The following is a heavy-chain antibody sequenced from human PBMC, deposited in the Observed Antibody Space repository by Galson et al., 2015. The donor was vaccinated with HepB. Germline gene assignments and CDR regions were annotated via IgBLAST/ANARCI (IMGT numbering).Heavy chain of an antibody. J-gene: IGHJ4*02. CDR1: GFTFSSYS. CDR3: ARDPPDSSGYYYEVSFGY. Sequence: SLRLSCAASGFTFSSYSMNWVRQAPGKGLEWVSYISSSSSTIYYADSVKGRFTISRDNAKNSLYLQMNSLRDEDTAVYYCARDPPDSSGYYYEVSFGYWGQGTLVTVSS. V-gene: IGHV3-48*02. CDR2: ISSSSSTI. D-gene: IGHD3-22*01.